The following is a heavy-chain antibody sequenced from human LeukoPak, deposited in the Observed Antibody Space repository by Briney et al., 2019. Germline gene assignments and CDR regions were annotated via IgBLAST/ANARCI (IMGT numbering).Heavy chain of an antibody. D-gene: IGHD2-2*01. CDR2: IWYDGSNK. CDR1: GFTFSSYG. CDR3: ARDGIVVVPAAQPFDY. Sequence: PGRSLRLSCAASGFTFSSYGMHWVRQAPGRGLEWVAVIWYDGSNKYYADSVKGRFTISRDNSKNTLYLQMNSLRAEDTAVYYCARDGIVVVPAAQPFDYWGQGTLVTVSS. V-gene: IGHV3-33*01. J-gene: IGHJ4*02.